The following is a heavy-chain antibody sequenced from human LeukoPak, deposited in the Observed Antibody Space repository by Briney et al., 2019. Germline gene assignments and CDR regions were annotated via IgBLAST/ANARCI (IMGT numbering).Heavy chain of an antibody. V-gene: IGHV3-23*01. CDR3: AKELGGGSLAPAATGSFCDS. D-gene: IGHD3-10*01. CDR1: GFTFSNYA. Sequence: GGPLRLSCAGSGFTFSNYALIWVRQAPGEGVEGVSSISGSGGRTYYADCGKGRFTISKDNYKNTLYLEMNSLTPDDTAVYYCAKELGGGSLAPAATGSFCDSWGQGTLVTVSS. CDR2: ISGSGGRT. J-gene: IGHJ5*01.